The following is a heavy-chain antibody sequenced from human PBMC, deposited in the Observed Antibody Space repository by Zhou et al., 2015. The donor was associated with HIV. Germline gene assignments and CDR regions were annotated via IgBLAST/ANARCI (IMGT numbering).Heavy chain of an antibody. J-gene: IGHJ5*02. Sequence: QVQLVQSGAEVKRPGASVMVSCKASGYIFNNYGITWVRQAPGQGLEWMGWISAYNGNPSYAQNLQGRVTMTTDTSTSTAYMELRSLRSDDTAVYYCARLPGITGTTFIWFDPWGQGTLVTVSS. CDR1: GYIFNNYG. V-gene: IGHV1-18*01. CDR2: ISAYNGNP. CDR3: ARLPGITGTTFIWFDP. D-gene: IGHD1-7*01.